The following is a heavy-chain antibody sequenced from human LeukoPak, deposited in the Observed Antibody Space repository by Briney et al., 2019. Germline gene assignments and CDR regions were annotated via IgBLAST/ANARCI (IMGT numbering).Heavy chain of an antibody. CDR2: ISGSGGST. D-gene: IGHD6-6*01. CDR3: AGVPWFDP. V-gene: IGHV3-23*01. CDR1: GFTLSDYG. J-gene: IGHJ5*02. Sequence: GGSLRLSCAASGFTLSDYGMSWVRQAPGKGLEWVSSISGSGGSTYYADSVKGRFTISRDNSKNTVYLQMNSLRDEDTAVYYCAGVPWFDPWGQGTLVTVSS.